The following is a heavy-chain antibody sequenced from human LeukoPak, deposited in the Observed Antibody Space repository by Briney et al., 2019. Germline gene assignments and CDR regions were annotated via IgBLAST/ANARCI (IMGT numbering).Heavy chain of an antibody. CDR3: ARGLLWFGESYFDY. CDR2: MNPNSGNT. Sequence: GASVKVSCKASGYTFTRYDINWVRQATGQGLEWMGWMNPNSGNTGYAQKFQGRVTMTRNTSISTAYMELSSLRSEDTAVYYCARGLLWFGESYFDYWGQGTLVTVS. V-gene: IGHV1-8*01. J-gene: IGHJ4*02. D-gene: IGHD3-10*01. CDR1: GYTFTRYD.